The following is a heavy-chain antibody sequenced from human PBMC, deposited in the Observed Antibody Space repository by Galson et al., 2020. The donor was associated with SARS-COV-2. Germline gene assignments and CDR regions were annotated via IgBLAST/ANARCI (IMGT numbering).Heavy chain of an antibody. J-gene: IGHJ6*03. Sequence: SETLSLTCAVYGGSFSGYYWSWIRQPPGKGLEWIGEINHSGSTNYNPSLKSRVTISVDTSKNQFSLKLSSVTAADTAVYYCARGQYQLLSRVPYYYYYYMDVWGKGTTVAVSS. CDR1: GGSFSGYY. CDR3: ARGQYQLLSRVPYYYYYYMDV. CDR2: INHSGST. D-gene: IGHD2-2*01. V-gene: IGHV4-34*01.